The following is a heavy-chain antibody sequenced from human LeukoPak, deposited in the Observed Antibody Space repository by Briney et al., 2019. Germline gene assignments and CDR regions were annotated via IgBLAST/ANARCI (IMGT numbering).Heavy chain of an antibody. CDR1: GYTFTSYG. J-gene: IGHJ6*03. CDR2: ISAYNGNT. V-gene: IGHV1-18*01. D-gene: IGHD3-3*01. Sequence: ASVQVSCKASGYTFTSYGISWVRQAPGQGLEWMGWISAYNGNTNYAQKLQGRVTMTTDTSTSTAYMELRSLRSDDTAVYYCARDSYYDFWSGYLGSYYYYYYYMDVWGKGTTVTVSS. CDR3: ARDSYYDFWSGYLGSYYYYYYYMDV.